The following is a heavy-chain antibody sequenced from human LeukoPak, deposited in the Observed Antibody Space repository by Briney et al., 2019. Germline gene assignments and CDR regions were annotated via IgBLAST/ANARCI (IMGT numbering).Heavy chain of an antibody. CDR1: GFTFSNYW. CDR3: ARDILDY. D-gene: IGHD2-21*01. J-gene: IGHJ4*02. Sequence: GGSLRLSCAASGFTFSNYWMGWVRQAPGKGLEWVANIKQDGSEKYYVDSVKGRFTISRDNAKNSLYLQMNSLRAEDTAVYYCARDILDYWGQGTLVTVSS. V-gene: IGHV3-7*01. CDR2: IKQDGSEK.